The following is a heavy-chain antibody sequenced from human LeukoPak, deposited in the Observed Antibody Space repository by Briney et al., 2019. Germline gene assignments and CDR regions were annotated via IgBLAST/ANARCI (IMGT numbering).Heavy chain of an antibody. V-gene: IGHV1-2*02. CDR1: GYTFTGYY. D-gene: IGHD6-13*01. J-gene: IGHJ3*02. CDR3: ASPQSIAAESDAFDI. CDR2: IIPNSGGT. Sequence: GASVKVSCRSSGYTFTGYYLHWVRQAPGQGLEWMGWIIPNSGGTNYAQKFQGRVTMTRDTSISTAYMELSRLRSDDTAVYYCASPQSIAAESDAFDIWGQGTMVTVSS.